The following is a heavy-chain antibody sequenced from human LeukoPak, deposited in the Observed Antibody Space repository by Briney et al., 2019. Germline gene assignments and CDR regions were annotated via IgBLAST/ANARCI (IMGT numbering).Heavy chain of an antibody. D-gene: IGHD2-2*02. J-gene: IGHJ6*03. V-gene: IGHV4-39*02. CDR3: ARDIVVVPAAIPYYYYYYMDV. CDR2: IYYSGST. Sequence: SETLSLTCTVSGGSISSSSYYWGWIRQPPGKGLEWIGSIYYSGSTYYNPSLKSRVTISVDTSKNQFSLKLSSVTAADTAVYYCARDIVVVPAAIPYYYYYYMDVWGKGTTVTVSS. CDR1: GGSISSSSYY.